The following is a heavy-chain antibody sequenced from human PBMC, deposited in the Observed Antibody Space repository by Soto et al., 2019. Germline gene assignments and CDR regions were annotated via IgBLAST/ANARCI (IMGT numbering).Heavy chain of an antibody. V-gene: IGHV4-31*03. CDR1: VESMRRAGYY. Sequence: PSETLSLTCRGSVESMRRAGYYWSWIRHHPGKGLEWIGYIYDSESAYYNPSLKSRVTISMDTSKNQFAMRLSSVTAADTAGYFCARPFSSSSPVALWGQGPQVT. CDR3: ARPFSSSSPVAL. D-gene: IGHD6-6*01. CDR2: IYDSESA. J-gene: IGHJ4*02.